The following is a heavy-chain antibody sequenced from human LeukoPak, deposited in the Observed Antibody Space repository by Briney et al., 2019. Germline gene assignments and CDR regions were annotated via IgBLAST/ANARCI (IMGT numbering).Heavy chain of an antibody. D-gene: IGHD6-19*01. J-gene: IGHJ4*02. CDR2: IYWNDDK. CDR1: GFSLSTSGVG. Sequence: SGPTLVNPTQTLTLTCTFSGFSLSTSGVGVGWIRQPPGKALEWLALIYWNDDKRYSPSLKSRLTITKDTSKNQVVLTMTNMDPVDTATYYRAHLSTTQWLVPFDYWGQGTLVTVSS. V-gene: IGHV2-5*01. CDR3: AHLSTTQWLVPFDY.